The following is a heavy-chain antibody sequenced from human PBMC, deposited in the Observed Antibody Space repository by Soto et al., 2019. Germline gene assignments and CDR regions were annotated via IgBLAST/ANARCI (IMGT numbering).Heavy chain of an antibody. CDR2: IYTSGST. CDR1: GGSISDYY. Sequence: SETLSLTCTVSGGSISDYYWSWIRQPAGKGLEWIGRIYTSGSTDYNPSLKSRVTISVDTSKNHFSLKLSSVTAADTALYYCSRRAPEGFDPWGQGTRVTVSS. V-gene: IGHV4-4*07. CDR3: SRRAPEGFDP. J-gene: IGHJ5*02.